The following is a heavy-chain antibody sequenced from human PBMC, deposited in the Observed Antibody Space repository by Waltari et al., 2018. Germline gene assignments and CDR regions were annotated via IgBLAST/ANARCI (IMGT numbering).Heavy chain of an antibody. Sequence: QVQLQESGPGLVRPSETLSLTCTVPGVSVTSYFWSWIRQPPGQGLEWIGYVHYSGSLEYNPSLKSRITTSVDTSNNYFSLTLKSVTAADTAVYYCARESSGSGRNNWFDPWGQGILVTVSS. V-gene: IGHV4-59*02. CDR2: VHYSGSL. D-gene: IGHD3-10*01. CDR3: ARESSGSGRNNWFDP. J-gene: IGHJ5*02. CDR1: GVSVTSYF.